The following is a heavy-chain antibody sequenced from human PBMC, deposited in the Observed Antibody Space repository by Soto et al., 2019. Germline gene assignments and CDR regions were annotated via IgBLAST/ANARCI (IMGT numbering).Heavy chain of an antibody. CDR3: ARAGYCSSSSCSTGEYFNGMDV. CDR1: GYTFTSYG. V-gene: IGHV1-18*01. Sequence: QVQLVQSGAEVKKPGASVKVSCKASGYTFTSYGISWVRQAPGQGLEWMGWISAYNGNTNYAQKLQGRVTMTTDTAKSTAYMELRSLRSDDTAVYYCARAGYCSSSSCSTGEYFNGMDVCGQGTTVTVSS. D-gene: IGHD2-2*01. CDR2: ISAYNGNT. J-gene: IGHJ6*02.